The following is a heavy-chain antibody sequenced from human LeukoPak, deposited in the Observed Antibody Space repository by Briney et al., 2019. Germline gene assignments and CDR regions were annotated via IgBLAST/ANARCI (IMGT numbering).Heavy chain of an antibody. D-gene: IGHD5-12*01. CDR1: GGFISSSSYY. J-gene: IGHJ4*02. CDR3: ARASRHIDY. Sequence: PSETLSLTCTVSGGFISSSSYYWGWIRQPPRKGLEWIGSIYYSGSTYYNPSLKSRVTISVDTSKNQFSLKLSSVTAADTAVYYCARASRHIDYWGQGTLVTVSS. CDR2: IYYSGST. V-gene: IGHV4-39*01.